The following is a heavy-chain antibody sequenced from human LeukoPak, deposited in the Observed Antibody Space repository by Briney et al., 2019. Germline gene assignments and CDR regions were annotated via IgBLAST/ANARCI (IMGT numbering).Heavy chain of an antibody. J-gene: IGHJ5*02. D-gene: IGHD6-19*01. CDR2: IYYSGST. V-gene: IGHV4-59*08. CDR3: ARGRYSSGWYAWDWFDP. Sequence: SETLSLTCTVSGGSISSYYWSWIRQPPGKGLEWIGYIYYSGSTNYNPYLKSRVTISVDTSKNQFSLKLSSVTAADTAVYYCARGRYSSGWYAWDWFDPWGQGTLVTVSS. CDR1: GGSISSYY.